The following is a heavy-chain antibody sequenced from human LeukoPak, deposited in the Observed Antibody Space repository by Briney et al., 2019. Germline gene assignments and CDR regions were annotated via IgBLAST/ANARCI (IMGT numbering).Heavy chain of an antibody. D-gene: IGHD2-2*01. CDR3: ARDQPAIVVVPAAPDY. Sequence: ASVKVSCKASGYTFTNYYMHWVRQAPGQGLEWMGIINPSGGSTSYAQKFQGRVTMTRDTSTSTVYMELSSLRSEDTAVYYCARDQPAIVVVPAAPDYWGQGTLVTVSS. CDR1: GYTFTNYY. V-gene: IGHV1-46*01. J-gene: IGHJ4*02. CDR2: INPSGGST.